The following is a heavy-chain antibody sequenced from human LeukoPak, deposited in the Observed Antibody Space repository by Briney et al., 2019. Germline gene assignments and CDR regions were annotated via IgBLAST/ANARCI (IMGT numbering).Heavy chain of an antibody. J-gene: IGHJ4*02. D-gene: IGHD4-17*01. Sequence: TGGSLRLSCAASGFTFSSYAMSWVRQAPGKGLEWVSAISGSGGSTYYADSVKGRFTISRDNSKNTLYLQMNSLRAEDTAVYYCARGRYGDYLFDYWGQGTLVTVSS. CDR2: ISGSGGST. CDR1: GFTFSSYA. V-gene: IGHV3-23*01. CDR3: ARGRYGDYLFDY.